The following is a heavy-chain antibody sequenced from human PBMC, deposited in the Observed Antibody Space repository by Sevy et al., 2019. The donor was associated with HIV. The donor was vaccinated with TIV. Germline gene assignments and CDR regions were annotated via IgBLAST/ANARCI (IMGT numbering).Heavy chain of an antibody. CDR3: ARGRVTSHYFDY. CDR2: ISDDGSKT. D-gene: IGHD2-21*02. CDR1: GFTFIDYA. V-gene: IGHV3-30*04. J-gene: IGHJ4*02. Sequence: GSLRLSCADSGFTFIDYAMHWVRQAPGKGLEWVAVISDDGSKTYYADSVNGRFTISRDNSKNTLYLQINSLRADDTAVYYCARGRVTSHYFDYWGQGTLVTVSS.